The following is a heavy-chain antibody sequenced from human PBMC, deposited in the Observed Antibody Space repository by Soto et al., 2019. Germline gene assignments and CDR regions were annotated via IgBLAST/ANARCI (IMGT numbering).Heavy chain of an antibody. D-gene: IGHD2-2*02. Sequence: SETLSLTCTVSGGSISSSSYYWGWIRQPPGKGLEWIGSIYYSGSTYYNPSLKSRVTISVDTSKNQFSLKLSSVTAADTAVYYCASPSGYCSSTSCYNYYYYYMDVWGKGTTVTVSS. CDR3: ASPSGYCSSTSCYNYYYYYMDV. CDR2: IYYSGST. J-gene: IGHJ6*03. CDR1: GGSISSSSYY. V-gene: IGHV4-39*01.